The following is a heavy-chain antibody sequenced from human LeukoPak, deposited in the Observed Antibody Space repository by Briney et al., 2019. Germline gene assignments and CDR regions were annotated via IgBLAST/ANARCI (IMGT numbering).Heavy chain of an antibody. V-gene: IGHV3-53*01. J-gene: IGHJ3*02. CDR1: GLIVSSNY. D-gene: IGHD5-12*01. CDR3: ARVIVATNTFDAFDI. CDR2: IYGDGST. Sequence: PGGSLRLSCAASGLIVSSNYMSWVRQAPGKGLEWVSIIYGDGSTYYADSMKGRFTISRDNSKNTLCLQMNSLRAEDTAVYYCARVIVATNTFDAFDIWGQGTMVTVSS.